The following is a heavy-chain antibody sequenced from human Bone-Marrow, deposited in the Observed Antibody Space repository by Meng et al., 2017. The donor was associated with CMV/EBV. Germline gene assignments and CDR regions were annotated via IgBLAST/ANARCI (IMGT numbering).Heavy chain of an antibody. J-gene: IGHJ4*02. D-gene: IGHD3-3*01. CDR2: ISWNSGSI. Sequence: SLKISCAASGFTFDDYAMHWVRQAPGKGLEWVSGISWNSGSIGYADSVKGRFTVSRDNAKNTLYLQMNSLRDEDTAVYYCAGRDLWSGYDYWGQGTLVTVSS. CDR1: GFTFDDYA. CDR3: AGRDLWSGYDY. V-gene: IGHV3-9*01.